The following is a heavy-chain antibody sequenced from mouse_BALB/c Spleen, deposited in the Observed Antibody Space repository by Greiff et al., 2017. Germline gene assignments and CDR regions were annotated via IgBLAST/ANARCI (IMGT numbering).Heavy chain of an antibody. V-gene: IGHV1-80*01. CDR2: IYPGDGDT. Sequence: VQLQQSGAELVRPGSSVKISCKASGYAFSSYWMNWVKQRPGQGLEWIGQIYPGDGDTNYNGKFKGKATLTADKSSSTAYMQLSSLTSEDSAVCFCASPELGAWFAYWGQGTLVTVSA. J-gene: IGHJ3*01. CDR3: ASPELGAWFAY. CDR1: GYAFSSYW. D-gene: IGHD4-1*01.